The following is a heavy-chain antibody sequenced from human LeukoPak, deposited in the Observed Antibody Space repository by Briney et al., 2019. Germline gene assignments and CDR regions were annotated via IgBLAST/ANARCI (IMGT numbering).Heavy chain of an antibody. D-gene: IGHD6-19*01. J-gene: IGHJ4*02. V-gene: IGHV5-51*01. CDR3: ARLSVAGYFDY. Sequence: GGSLQISCQGSGYSFTSYWIGWVRQLPGKGLEWMGIIYPGDSDTRYSPSFQGQVTISADKSISTAYLQWSSLKASDTAMYYCARLSVAGYFDYWGQGTLVTVSS. CDR2: IYPGDSDT. CDR1: GYSFTSYW.